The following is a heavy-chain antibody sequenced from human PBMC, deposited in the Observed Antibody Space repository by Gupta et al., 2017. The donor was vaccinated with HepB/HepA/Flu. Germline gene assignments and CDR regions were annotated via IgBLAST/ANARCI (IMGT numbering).Heavy chain of an antibody. CDR1: GFSFSSYW. CDR2: INKDGSEK. Sequence: EVQLVESGGGLVQPGGSLRLSCAASGFSFSSYWMSWVRQAPGKGLEWVANINKDGSEKNYADSVKGRFTISRDNAKNSLFLKMNSLRAEETAVYYCASKNTMDGWLDPWGQGTLVTVSS. D-gene: IGHD3-10*01. CDR3: ASKNTMDGWLDP. V-gene: IGHV3-7*01. J-gene: IGHJ5*02.